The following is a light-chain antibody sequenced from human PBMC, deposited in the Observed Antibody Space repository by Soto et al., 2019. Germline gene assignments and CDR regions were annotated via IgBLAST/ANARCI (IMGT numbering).Light chain of an antibody. Sequence: EIVLTQSPATLSLSPXXXAXXXCXXSQSVHNYLAWYQQKPGQAPRLLIYGASTRAAGIPARFSGSGSGTDFTLTITSLEPEDFAVYYCQQRSNWPPITFGQGTKVDIK. CDR3: QQRSNWPPIT. CDR1: QSVHNY. CDR2: GAS. J-gene: IGKJ1*01. V-gene: IGKV3-11*01.